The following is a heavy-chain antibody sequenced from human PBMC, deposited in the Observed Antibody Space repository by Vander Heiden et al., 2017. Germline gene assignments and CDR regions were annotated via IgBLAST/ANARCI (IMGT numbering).Heavy chain of an antibody. D-gene: IGHD1-26*01. V-gene: IGHV3-9*01. CDR1: GYTFDDYA. CDR3: AKGPATAYYYYGMDV. J-gene: IGHJ6*02. Sequence: EVPLMESEGGLVQPGRSLRLSCAATGYTFDDYAMHWVRQAPGKGLEWVSGISWNSGSIGYADSVKCRFTISRDNAKNSLYLQMNSLRAEDTALYYCAKGPATAYYYYGMDVWGQGTTVTVSS. CDR2: ISWNSGSI.